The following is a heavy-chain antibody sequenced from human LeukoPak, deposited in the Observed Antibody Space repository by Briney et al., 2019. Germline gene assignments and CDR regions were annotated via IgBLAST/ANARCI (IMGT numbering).Heavy chain of an antibody. J-gene: IGHJ5*02. D-gene: IGHD5-18*01. CDR3: ARDLSQGGYSYGYNWFDP. CDR2: IYYSGST. Sequence: SETLSLTCTVSGGSINSYYWSWIRQPPGKGLEWIGYIYYSGSTNYNPSLKSRVTISVDTSKNQFSLKLSSVTAADTAVYYCARDLSQGGYSYGYNWFDPWGQGTLVTVSS. V-gene: IGHV4-59*01. CDR1: GGSINSYY.